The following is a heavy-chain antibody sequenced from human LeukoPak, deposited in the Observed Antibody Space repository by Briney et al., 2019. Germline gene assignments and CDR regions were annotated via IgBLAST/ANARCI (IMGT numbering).Heavy chain of an antibody. CDR1: GGSISSSSYY. CDR3: ARQGDGFYFDY. V-gene: IGHV4-39*01. J-gene: IGHJ4*02. CDR2: IYYSGST. D-gene: IGHD5-24*01. Sequence: PSETLSLTCTVSGGSISSSSYYWSWIRQPPGKGLEWIGSIYYSGSTYYNPSLKSRVTISVDTSKNQFSLKLSSVTAADTAVYYCARQGDGFYFDYWGQGTLVTVSS.